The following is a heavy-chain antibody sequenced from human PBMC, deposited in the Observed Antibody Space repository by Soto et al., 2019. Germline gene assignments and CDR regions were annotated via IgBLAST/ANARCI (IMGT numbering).Heavy chain of an antibody. V-gene: IGHV3-9*01. CDR1: GFTFDDYA. CDR2: ISWNGGSI. J-gene: IGHJ4*02. D-gene: IGHD3-10*01. CDR3: AIDRGYGSGSGFDY. Sequence: EVQLVESGGGLVQPGRSLRLSCAASGFTFDDYAMHWVRQARGKGLEWVSGISWNGGSIGFADSVKGRFTISRDNAKNSLFLQMNSLRAEDTALYYCAIDRGYGSGSGFDYWGQGTLVTVSS.